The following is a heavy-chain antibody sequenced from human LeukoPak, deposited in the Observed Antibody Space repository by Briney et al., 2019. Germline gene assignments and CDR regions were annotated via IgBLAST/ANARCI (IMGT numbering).Heavy chain of an antibody. CDR2: INPNSGDT. Sequence: ASVKVSCKASGYTFTDYYMHWMRQAPGQGLEWMGWINPNSGDTNYAQKFQGRATMTRDTSISTAYMDLSRLTFDDTAVFYCARDGALDYWGQGTLVTVSS. D-gene: IGHD3-10*01. CDR1: GYTFTDYY. CDR3: ARDGALDY. J-gene: IGHJ4*02. V-gene: IGHV1-2*02.